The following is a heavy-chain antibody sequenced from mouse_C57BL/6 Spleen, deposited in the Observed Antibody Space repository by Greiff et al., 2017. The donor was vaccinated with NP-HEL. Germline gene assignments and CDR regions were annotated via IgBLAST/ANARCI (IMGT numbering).Heavy chain of an antibody. J-gene: IGHJ2*01. Sequence: VQLQQSGPELVKPGASVKISCKASGYTFTDYYMNWVKQSHGKSLEWIGDINPNNGGTSYNQKFKGKATLTVDKSSSTAYMELRSLTSEDSAVYYCARRTNWSFDYWGQGTTLTVSS. CDR2: INPNNGGT. CDR3: ARRTNWSFDY. CDR1: GYTFTDYY. V-gene: IGHV1-26*01. D-gene: IGHD4-1*01.